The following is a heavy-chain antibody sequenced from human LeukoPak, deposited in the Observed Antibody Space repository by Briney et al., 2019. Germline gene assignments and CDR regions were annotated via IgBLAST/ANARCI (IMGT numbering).Heavy chain of an antibody. J-gene: IGHJ6*02. V-gene: IGHV3-74*01. CDR3: ARDRGRTSCYGMDV. Sequence: GGSLRLSCAASGFSLSNYWMHWVRQAPGKGLMWVSQISPDGSQTFYADSVKGRFTISRDNSKNTLDLQMNSLRVEDTAVYYCARDRGRTSCYGMDVWGQGTTVTVSS. CDR2: ISPDGSQT. CDR1: GFSLSNYW. D-gene: IGHD2-2*01.